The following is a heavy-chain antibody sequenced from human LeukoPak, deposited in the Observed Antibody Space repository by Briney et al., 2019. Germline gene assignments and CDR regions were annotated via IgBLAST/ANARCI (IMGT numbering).Heavy chain of an antibody. Sequence: GGSLRLSCAASGFTFSLYAMNWVRQAPGKGLEWVSYIDSGSDDRLFADSVRGRFTISRDNAKNSLYLQMSSPRPEDSGVYYCARDTYPPQLIDYWGQGTLVTVSS. CDR1: GFTFSLYA. V-gene: IGHV3-21*05. CDR2: IDSGSDDR. J-gene: IGHJ4*02. CDR3: ARDTYPPQLIDY. D-gene: IGHD5-18*01.